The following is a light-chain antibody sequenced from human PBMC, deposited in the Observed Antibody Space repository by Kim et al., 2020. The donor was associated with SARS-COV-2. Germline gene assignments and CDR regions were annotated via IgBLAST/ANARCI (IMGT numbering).Light chain of an antibody. J-gene: IGLJ3*02. CDR1: SSNIGAGYD. CDR3: QSSDRSLSGWV. Sequence: QSVLTQPPSVSGAPGQRVTISCTGSSSNIGAGYDVHWYQQLPGTAPKLLIYGNSNRPSGVPDRFSGSKSGTSASLAITGLQAEDEADDYCQSSDRSLSGWVFGGGTQRTVL. V-gene: IGLV1-40*01. CDR2: GNS.